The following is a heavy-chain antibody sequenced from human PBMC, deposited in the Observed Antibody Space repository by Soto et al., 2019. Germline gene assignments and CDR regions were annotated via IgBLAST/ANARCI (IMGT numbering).Heavy chain of an antibody. CDR1: DGSTSTSSYY. CDR2: IFYTGRT. Sequence: SETLSLTCTVSDGSTSTSSYYWGWIRQSPGKGLEWIGTIFYTGRTYYNPSLESRVTLSVDTSKNQFSLHLTSVTAADTAVYYFTRHHPHHYDSSGYFDYWGQGTLVTVSS. CDR3: TRHHPHHYDSSGYFDY. D-gene: IGHD3-22*01. V-gene: IGHV4-39*01. J-gene: IGHJ4*02.